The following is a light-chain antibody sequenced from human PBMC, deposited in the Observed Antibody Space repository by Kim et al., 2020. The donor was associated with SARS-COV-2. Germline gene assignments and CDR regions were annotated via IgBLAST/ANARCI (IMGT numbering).Light chain of an antibody. CDR1: KWGDKY. Sequence: SYELTQPPSVSVYPGQTASITCSGDKWGDKYACWYQQKPGQSPVLVIYQDSKRPSGIPERFSGSNSGNTATLTISGTQAMDEADYYCPAWDSSTEVFGTGTKVTVL. CDR3: PAWDSSTEV. V-gene: IGLV3-1*01. CDR2: QDS. J-gene: IGLJ1*01.